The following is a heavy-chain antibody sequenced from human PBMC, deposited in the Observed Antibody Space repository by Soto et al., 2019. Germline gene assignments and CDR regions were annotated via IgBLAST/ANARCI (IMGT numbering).Heavy chain of an antibody. CDR1: GFTFSSYA. V-gene: IGHV3-23*01. Sequence: EVQLLESGGGLVQPGGSLRLSCAASGFTFSSYAMSWVRQAPGKGLEWVSAISGSGGSTYYADSVKGRFTISRDNSKNTLYLQMNSLRAEDTAVYYCAKDPMGVLWSHNNWFDPWGQGTLVTVSS. D-gene: IGHD3-10*01. CDR3: AKDPMGVLWSHNNWFDP. CDR2: ISGSGGST. J-gene: IGHJ5*02.